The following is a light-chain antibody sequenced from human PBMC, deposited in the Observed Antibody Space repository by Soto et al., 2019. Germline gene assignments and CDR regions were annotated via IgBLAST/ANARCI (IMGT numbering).Light chain of an antibody. CDR1: ALAKQY. V-gene: IGLV3-25*03. Sequence: SSELTQPSSVSVSPGQTAKITCSGAALAKQYAYWYQQKPGQAHVLVIYKDTERPSGIPERFSGSSSGTTVTLTISGVQAEDEADYYCQSADISGPYVFGIGTKVTVL. J-gene: IGLJ1*01. CDR2: KDT. CDR3: QSADISGPYV.